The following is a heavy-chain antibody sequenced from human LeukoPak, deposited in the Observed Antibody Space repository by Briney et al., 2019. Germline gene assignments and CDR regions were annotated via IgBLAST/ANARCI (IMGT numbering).Heavy chain of an antibody. J-gene: IGHJ6*02. CDR3: ARMTDDFWSGYLTA. V-gene: IGHV4-4*07. D-gene: IGHD3-3*01. Sequence: SETLSLTCSVSGGSISSYDWSWIRQPAGKGLEWIGRFYISGSPNYNPSLKSRVTMSVDSSKNQFSLNLSSVTAADTAVYYCARMTDDFWSGYLTAWGRGTTVTVSS. CDR2: FYISGSP. CDR1: GGSISSYD.